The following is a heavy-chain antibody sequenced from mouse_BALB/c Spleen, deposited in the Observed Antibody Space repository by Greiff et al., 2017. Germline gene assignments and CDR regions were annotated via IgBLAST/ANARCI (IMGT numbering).Heavy chain of an antibody. V-gene: IGHV5-9-3*01. CDR3: ARLGDYDVGDYCDY. Sequence: EVKLVESGGGLVKPGGSLKLSCAASGFTFSSYAMSWVRQTPEKRLEWVATISSGGSYTYYPDSVKGRFTISRDNAKNTLYLQMSSLRSEDTAMYYCARLGDYDVGDYCDYWGQGTTRTVSS. D-gene: IGHD2-4*01. J-gene: IGHJ2*01. CDR1: GFTFSSYA. CDR2: ISSGGSYT.